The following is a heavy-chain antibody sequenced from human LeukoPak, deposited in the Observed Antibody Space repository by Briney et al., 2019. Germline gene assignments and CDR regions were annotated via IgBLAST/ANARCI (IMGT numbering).Heavy chain of an antibody. J-gene: IGHJ4*02. V-gene: IGHV1-18*01. Sequence: GASVKVSCKASVYTFTSYGISGVRQAPGQGLEWMGWISAYNGNTNYAQKLQGRLTMTTDTSTSTAYMELRSLRSDDTAVYYCARVVEYYDYVWGSYRYWDSWGQGTLVTVSS. CDR3: ARVVEYYDYVWGSYRYWDS. D-gene: IGHD3-16*02. CDR2: ISAYNGNT. CDR1: VYTFTSYG.